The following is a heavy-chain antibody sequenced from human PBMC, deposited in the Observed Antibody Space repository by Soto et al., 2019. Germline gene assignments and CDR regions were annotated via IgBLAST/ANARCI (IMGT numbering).Heavy chain of an antibody. J-gene: IGHJ4*02. V-gene: IGHV3-48*01. Sequence: EVQLLESGGGLVQPGGSLRLSCEASGFTFSNFGINGVRQAPGKGLEWVSHISSSSTTIYYAESVKGRFTISRDNAKNSLYLQMSSLRGEDTAVYYCATSVITTIGTTAWGQGTLVHVSS. D-gene: IGHD1-1*01. CDR3: ATSVITTIGTTA. CDR2: ISSSSTTI. CDR1: GFTFSNFG.